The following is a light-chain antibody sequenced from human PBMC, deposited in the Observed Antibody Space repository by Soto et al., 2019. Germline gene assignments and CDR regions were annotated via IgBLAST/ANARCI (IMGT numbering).Light chain of an antibody. V-gene: IGLV1-44*01. J-gene: IGLJ1*01. Sequence: QPVLTQPPSASGTPGQRVTISCSGSSSNIGSNTVNWYQQLPGTAPKLLIYSNNQRPSGVPDRFSGSKSGTSASLAISGLQSEDEADYYCAAWDDILNGYYVFGTGTKLTVL. CDR1: SSNIGSNT. CDR3: AAWDDILNGYYV. CDR2: SNN.